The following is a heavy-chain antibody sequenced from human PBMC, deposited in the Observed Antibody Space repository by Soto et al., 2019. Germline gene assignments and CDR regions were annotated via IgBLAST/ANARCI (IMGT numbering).Heavy chain of an antibody. Sequence: PGGSLRLSCAASGFTFSSYAMSWVRQAPGKGLEWVSAISGSGGSTYYADSVEGRFTISRDNSKNTLYLQMNSLRAEDTAVYYCAKTPSITGTDTGVFFDYWGQGTLVTVSS. D-gene: IGHD1-20*01. V-gene: IGHV3-23*01. J-gene: IGHJ4*02. CDR2: ISGSGGST. CDR3: AKTPSITGTDTGVFFDY. CDR1: GFTFSSYA.